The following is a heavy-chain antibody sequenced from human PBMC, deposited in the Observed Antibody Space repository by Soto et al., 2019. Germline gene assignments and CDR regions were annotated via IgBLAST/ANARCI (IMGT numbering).Heavy chain of an antibody. J-gene: IGHJ6*02. V-gene: IGHV1-69*06. CDR1: GGTFTSYA. D-gene: IGHD2-2*01. Sequence: QVQLVQSGAEVKKPGSSVKVSCKASGGTFTSYAVSWVRQAPGQGLEWMGVSIPIFGTANYARKFQGRVTITADKSMSTAYMELSSLRSEDTAVYYCAKLVGPAARRSSMDVWGQGTTVTVSS. CDR2: SIPIFGTA. CDR3: AKLVGPAARRSSMDV.